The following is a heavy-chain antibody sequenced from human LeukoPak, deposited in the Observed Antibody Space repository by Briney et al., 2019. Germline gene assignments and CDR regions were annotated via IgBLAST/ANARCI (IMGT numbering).Heavy chain of an antibody. Sequence: SETLSLTCAVYGGSFRGYYWSWIRQPPGKGVEWVGEINHSGSTNYNPSLKSRVTISVDTSKNQFSLKLSSVTAADTAVYYCARGLSYYYDSSGYYYDYWGQGTLVTVSS. V-gene: IGHV4-34*01. CDR2: INHSGST. CDR1: GGSFRGYY. D-gene: IGHD3-22*01. CDR3: ARGLSYYYDSSGYYYDY. J-gene: IGHJ4*02.